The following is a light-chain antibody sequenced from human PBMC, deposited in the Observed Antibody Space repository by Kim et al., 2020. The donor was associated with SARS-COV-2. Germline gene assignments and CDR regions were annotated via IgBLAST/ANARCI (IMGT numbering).Light chain of an antibody. J-gene: IGKJ2*01. CDR3: QQSSTSPPYT. Sequence: ASVGDRVTITCRASQPISTFLSWYQQKPGKAPKLLIYAASSVDSGVPSRFSGSGSGTDFTLTISGLQPEDFATYFCQQSSTSPPYTFGQGTKLEI. V-gene: IGKV1-39*01. CDR2: AAS. CDR1: QPISTF.